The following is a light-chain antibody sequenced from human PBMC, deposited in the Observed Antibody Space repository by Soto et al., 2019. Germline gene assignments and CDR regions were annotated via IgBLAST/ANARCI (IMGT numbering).Light chain of an antibody. CDR3: QVWDSNTKSVI. Sequence: SYELTQPPSISVSPGQTASITCSGDKLGDKYACWYQQKPGQSPVLLIYQDTKRPSGIPERFSGSNSGTTATLTISGTQAMDEADYYCQVWDSNTKSVIFGGGTKLTVL. J-gene: IGLJ2*01. CDR1: KLGDKY. CDR2: QDT. V-gene: IGLV3-1*01.